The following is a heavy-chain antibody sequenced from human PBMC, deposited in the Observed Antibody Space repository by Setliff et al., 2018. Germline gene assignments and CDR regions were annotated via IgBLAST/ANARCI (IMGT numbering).Heavy chain of an antibody. D-gene: IGHD2-15*01. CDR2: IYYSGST. CDR1: GGSISSYY. CDR3: AREVICGGASCYSAWLDS. Sequence: PSETLSLTCTVSGGSISSYYWSWIRQPPGKGLEWIGYIYYSGSTNYNPSLKSRVTISVDTSKQQFSLTLRSVTAADTAVYYCAREVICGGASCYSAWLDSWGQGILVTVSS. V-gene: IGHV4-59*01. J-gene: IGHJ5*01.